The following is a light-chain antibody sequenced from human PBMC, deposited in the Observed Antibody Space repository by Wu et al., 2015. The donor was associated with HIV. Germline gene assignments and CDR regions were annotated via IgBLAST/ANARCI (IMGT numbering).Light chain of an antibody. CDR1: QSVNSN. J-gene: IGKJ2*01. CDR3: QQYNNWPPYT. CDR2: DAS. Sequence: DIVLIQSPATVSFSPGERATLSCRASQSVNSNLAWYQQKPGQTPRLLIYDASTRATGIPARFSGSGSGTEFTLTISSMQSEDFAVYYCQQYNNWPPYTFGQGTKLEIK. V-gene: IGKV3-15*01.